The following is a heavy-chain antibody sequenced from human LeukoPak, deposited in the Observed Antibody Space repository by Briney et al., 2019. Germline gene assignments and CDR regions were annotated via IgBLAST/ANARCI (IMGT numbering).Heavy chain of an antibody. CDR3: AIMHPYYDGSGYWVQ. CDR1: GFTFSSYA. Sequence: GGSLRLSCAASGFTFSSYAMSWVRQAPGKGLEWVSGISTSGGSTGYADSVRGRFTISRDNPGNTLYMEMNRLRGEDTAVYYCAIMHPYYDGSGYWVQWGQGALVTVSS. D-gene: IGHD3-22*01. CDR2: ISTSGGST. V-gene: IGHV3-23*01. J-gene: IGHJ4*02.